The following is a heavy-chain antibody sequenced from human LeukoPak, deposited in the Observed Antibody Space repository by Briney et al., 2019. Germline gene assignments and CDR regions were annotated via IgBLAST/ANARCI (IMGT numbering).Heavy chain of an antibody. Sequence: AGGSLRLSCAASGFTLSCYSMNWVRQAPGKGLEWVSYISTGSSTIYYADSVKGRFTISRDNAKNSLYLQMNSLRDEDSAVYLCASQGSLKDWGRGTLVTVSS. D-gene: IGHD3-10*01. J-gene: IGHJ4*02. CDR2: ISTGSSTI. CDR1: GFTLSCYS. CDR3: ASQGSLKD. V-gene: IGHV3-48*02.